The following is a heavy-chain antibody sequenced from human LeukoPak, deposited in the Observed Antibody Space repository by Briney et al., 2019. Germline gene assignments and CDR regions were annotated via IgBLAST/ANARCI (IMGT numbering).Heavy chain of an antibody. D-gene: IGHD1-1*01. J-gene: IGHJ5*02. V-gene: IGHV4-38-2*01. CDR2: IYHSGST. Sequence: SETLSLTCAVSGYSISSGYCWGWLRQPPGKGLEWIGNIYHSGSTYYNPSLKSRVTISVDTSKNQFSLKLSSVTAADTAVYYCAKADTTGTDHWFDPWGRGTLVTVSS. CDR1: GYSISSGYC. CDR3: AKADTTGTDHWFDP.